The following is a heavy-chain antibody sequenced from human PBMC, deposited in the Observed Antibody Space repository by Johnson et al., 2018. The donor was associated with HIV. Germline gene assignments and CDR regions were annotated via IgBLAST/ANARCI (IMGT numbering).Heavy chain of an antibody. V-gene: IGHV3-33*01. CDR1: GFTFSTYG. CDR2: MWYDGSNR. CDR3: ARSRWADDAFDG. J-gene: IGHJ3*01. Sequence: VQLVESGGGLVQPGGSLRLSCAASGFTFSTYGMHWVRQAPGKGLEWVAVMWYDGSNRYYADSVKGRFTISRDNSKNTLYLQMISLRAEDMAVYYCARSRWADDAFDGWGQGTMVTVSS. D-gene: IGHD1-26*01.